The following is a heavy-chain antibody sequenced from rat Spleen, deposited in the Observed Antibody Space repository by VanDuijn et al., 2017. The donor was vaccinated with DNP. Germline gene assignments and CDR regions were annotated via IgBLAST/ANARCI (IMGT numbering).Heavy chain of an antibody. CDR3: TRETWGYVMDA. CDR1: GFSLTNYG. CDR2: VWGDGNT. V-gene: IGHV2S75*01. D-gene: IGHD5-1*01. Sequence: QVQLKESGPVLLQASETLSLTCTVSGFSLTNYGVIWVRQSPGKGLEWMGIVWGDGNTDYNSALKSRLSINRDTSKSQVFLKMNSLQTDDTAIYYCTRETWGYVMDAWGQGASVTVSS. J-gene: IGHJ4*01.